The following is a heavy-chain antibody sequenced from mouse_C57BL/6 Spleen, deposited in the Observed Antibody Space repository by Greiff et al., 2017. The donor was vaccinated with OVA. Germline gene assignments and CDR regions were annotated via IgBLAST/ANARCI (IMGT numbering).Heavy chain of an antibody. CDR3: ARRGDYYGSSYGY. Sequence: QVQLQQPGAELVKPGASVKMSCKASGYTFTSYWITWVKQRPGQGLEWIGDIYPGSGSTNYNEKFKSKATLTVDTSSSTAYMQLSSLTSKDSAVYYCARRGDYYGSSYGYWGQGTTLTVSS. D-gene: IGHD1-1*01. V-gene: IGHV1-55*01. J-gene: IGHJ2*01. CDR1: GYTFTSYW. CDR2: IYPGSGST.